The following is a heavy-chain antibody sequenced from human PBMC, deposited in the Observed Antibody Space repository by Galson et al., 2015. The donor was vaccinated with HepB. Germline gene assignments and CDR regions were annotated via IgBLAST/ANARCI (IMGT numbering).Heavy chain of an antibody. D-gene: IGHD6-19*01. J-gene: IGHJ6*02. CDR1: GGTFSSYT. CDR2: IIPILGIA. V-gene: IGHV1-69*02. Sequence: SVKVSCKASGGTFSSYTISWVRQAPGQGLEWMGRIIPILGIANYAQKFQGRVTITADKSTSTAYMELSSLRSEDTAVYYCARGIRSGWYEPKSYYYYYGMDVWGQGTTVTVSS. CDR3: ARGIRSGWYEPKSYYYYYGMDV.